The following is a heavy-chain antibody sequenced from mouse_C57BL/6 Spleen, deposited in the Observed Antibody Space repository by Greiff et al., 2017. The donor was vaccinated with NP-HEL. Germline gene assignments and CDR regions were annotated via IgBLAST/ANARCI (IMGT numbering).Heavy chain of an antibody. CDR1: GYTFTDYY. Sequence: EVQLQQSGPELVKPGASVKISCKASGYTFTDYYMNWVKQSHGKSLEWIGDINPNNGGTSYNQKFKGKATLTVDKSSSTAYMELRSLTSEDSAVYYCARGRAYDYDEIAYWGQGTLVTVSA. D-gene: IGHD2-4*01. V-gene: IGHV1-26*01. J-gene: IGHJ3*01. CDR2: INPNNGGT. CDR3: ARGRAYDYDEIAY.